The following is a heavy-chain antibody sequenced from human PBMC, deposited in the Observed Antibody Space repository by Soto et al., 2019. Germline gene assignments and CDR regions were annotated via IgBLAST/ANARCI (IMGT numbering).Heavy chain of an antibody. CDR2: ISYDGSNK. D-gene: IGHD5-18*01. CDR3: AKGRATAMVSYYFDY. CDR1: GFTFSSYG. J-gene: IGHJ4*02. V-gene: IGHV3-30*18. Sequence: PGGSLRLSCAASGFTFSSYGMHLVRQAPGKGLEWVAVISYDGSNKYYADSVKGRFTISRDNSKNTLYLQMNSLRAEDTAVYYCAKGRATAMVSYYFDYWGQGTLVTVSS.